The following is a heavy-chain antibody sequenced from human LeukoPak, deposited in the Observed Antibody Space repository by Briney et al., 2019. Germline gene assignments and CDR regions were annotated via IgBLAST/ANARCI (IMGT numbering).Heavy chain of an antibody. CDR1: GGSISSYY. CDR2: IYTSGST. V-gene: IGHV4-4*07. CDR3: ARDAYDSSGYSFDY. D-gene: IGHD3-22*01. J-gene: IGHJ4*02. Sequence: SETLSLTCTVSGGSISSYYWSWIRQPAGKGLEWIGRIYTSGSTNYNPSLKSRVTMSVDTSKNQFSLKLSSVTAADTAVYYCARDAYDSSGYSFDYWGQGTLVTVSS.